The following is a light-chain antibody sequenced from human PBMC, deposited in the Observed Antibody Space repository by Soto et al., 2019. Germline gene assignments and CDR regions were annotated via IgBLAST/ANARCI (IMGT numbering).Light chain of an antibody. CDR3: QQYETFSPWT. CDR1: QSLSSN. CDR2: GAS. V-gene: IGKV3-15*01. Sequence: DTVMTQSPATLSVSPGERAAVTCRASQSLSSNLAWYQQKPGQAPRLLILGASERVKGIPARFSGSGSGTEFTLAISSLEPDDFATYYCQQYETFSPWTFGQGTKVDIK. J-gene: IGKJ1*01.